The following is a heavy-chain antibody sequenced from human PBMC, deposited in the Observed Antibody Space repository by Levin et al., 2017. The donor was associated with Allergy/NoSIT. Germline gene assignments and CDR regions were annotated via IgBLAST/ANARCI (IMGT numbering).Heavy chain of an antibody. D-gene: IGHD2-15*01. V-gene: IGHV3-11*01. J-gene: IGHJ4*02. CDR3: VVALDY. Sequence: GESLKISCAASGFTFSDYYMSWMRQAPGKGLEWVSYITSNGGSKYYADSVKGRFTISRDNAKNSLSLQMNSLRAEDTAVYYCVVALDYWGQGTLVTVSS. CDR1: GFTFSDYY. CDR2: ITSNGGSK.